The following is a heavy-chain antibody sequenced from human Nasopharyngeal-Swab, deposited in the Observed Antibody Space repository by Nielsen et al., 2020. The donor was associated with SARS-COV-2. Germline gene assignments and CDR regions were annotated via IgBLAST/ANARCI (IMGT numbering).Heavy chain of an antibody. CDR2: MNPNSGNT. D-gene: IGHD3-22*01. V-gene: IGHV1-8*01. CDR1: GYTFTSYD. Sequence: ASVKVSCKASGYTFTSYDINWVRQATGQGLEWMGWMNPNSGNTGYAQKFQGRVTMTRNTSISTAYMELSSLRSEDTAVYYCARGRKITMIVVVIPTHYYYMDVWGKGNTVTVSS. J-gene: IGHJ6*03. CDR3: ARGRKITMIVVVIPTHYYYMDV.